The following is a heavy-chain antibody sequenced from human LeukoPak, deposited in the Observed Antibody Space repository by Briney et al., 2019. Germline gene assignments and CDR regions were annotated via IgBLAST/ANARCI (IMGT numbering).Heavy chain of an antibody. CDR1: GYTFTGYY. CDR2: INPNSGGT. CDR3: ARSLYDILTGYYRPGNY. V-gene: IGHV1-2*02. D-gene: IGHD3-9*01. Sequence: ASVKVSCKASGYTFTGYYMHWVRQAPGQGLEWMGWINPNSGGTNYAQKFQGRVTMTRDTSISTAYMELSRLRSDDTAVYYCARSLYDILTGYYRPGNYWGQGTLVTVSS. J-gene: IGHJ4*02.